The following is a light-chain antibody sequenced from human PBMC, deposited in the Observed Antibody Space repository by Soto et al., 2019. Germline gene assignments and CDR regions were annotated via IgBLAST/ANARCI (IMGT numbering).Light chain of an antibody. CDR3: TSYTITSPHVV. CDR1: SSDVGGYNY. Sequence: QSVLTQPASVSGSPGQSITISCTGTSSDVGGYNYVSWYQQHPGKAPKLIIYDVSNRPSGVSNRFSGSKSGNTASLTISGLQAEDEADYYCTSYTITSPHVVFGGGTKVTVL. J-gene: IGLJ2*01. V-gene: IGLV2-14*03. CDR2: DVS.